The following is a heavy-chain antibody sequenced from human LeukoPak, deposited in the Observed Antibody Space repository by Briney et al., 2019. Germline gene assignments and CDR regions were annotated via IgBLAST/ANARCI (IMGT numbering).Heavy chain of an antibody. V-gene: IGHV3-30*18. CDR3: AKDSYDILTDSNWFDP. D-gene: IGHD3-9*01. CDR2: ISYDGSNK. CDR1: GFTFRCYG. J-gene: IGHJ5*02. Sequence: GGSLRLSCAASGFTFRCYGMHWVRPAPGKGLGWVAVISYDGSNKYYADSVKGRFTISRDNSKNTLYLQMNSLRAEDTAVYYCAKDSYDILTDSNWFDPWGQGTLVTVSS.